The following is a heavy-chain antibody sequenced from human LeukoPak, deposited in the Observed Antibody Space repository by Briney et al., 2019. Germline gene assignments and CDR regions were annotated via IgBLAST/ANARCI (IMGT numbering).Heavy chain of an antibody. D-gene: IGHD3-10*01. J-gene: IGHJ5*01. CDR2: IYYSGIT. CDR1: GGSFSGYY. CDR3: ARQPKSCTPGVFITGKACWFDS. Sequence: SETLSLTCAVYGGSFSGYYWAWIRQPPGKGLEWIGSIYYSGITYYNPSLKSPVTISVDTAKNQFSLNLRSVNAADTAVYFCARQPKSCTPGVFITGKACWFDSWGQGTLVTVSS. V-gene: IGHV4-39*01.